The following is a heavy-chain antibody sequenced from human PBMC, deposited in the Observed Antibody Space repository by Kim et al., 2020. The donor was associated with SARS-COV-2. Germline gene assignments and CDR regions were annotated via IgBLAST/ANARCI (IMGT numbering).Heavy chain of an antibody. Sequence: SETLSLTCTVSGGSISSNYWSWIRQPPGKGLEWIGYIYYSGSTNNNPSLKSRVTISVDTSKNQFSLKLSSLTAADTAVYYCARLPLSSPVDICGQGTMV. V-gene: IGHV4-59*08. CDR2: IYYSGST. D-gene: IGHD3-16*02. CDR1: GGSISSNY. CDR3: ARLPLSSPVDI. J-gene: IGHJ3*02.